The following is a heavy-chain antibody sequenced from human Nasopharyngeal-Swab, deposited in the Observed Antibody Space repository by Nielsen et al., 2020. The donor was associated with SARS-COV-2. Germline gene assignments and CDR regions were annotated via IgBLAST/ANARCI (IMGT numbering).Heavy chain of an antibody. CDR2: INAGNGNT. D-gene: IGHD5-18*01. Sequence: ASVKVSCKASGYTFTTYAMHWVRQAPGQRLEWMGWINAGNGNTKYSQKFQGRVTITRHTSASTAYMELSSLRSEDTAVYYCARVWQLWESDYWGQGTLVTVSS. J-gene: IGHJ4*02. CDR3: ARVWQLWESDY. CDR1: GYTFTTYA. V-gene: IGHV1-3*01.